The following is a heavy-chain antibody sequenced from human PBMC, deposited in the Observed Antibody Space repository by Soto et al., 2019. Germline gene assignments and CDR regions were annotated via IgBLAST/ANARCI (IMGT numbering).Heavy chain of an antibody. Sequence: SSETLSLTCTVSGDSMSSGAYYWNWIRQHPGKGLEWIGYIYYSGNTYYNPPLKSRIVISVDTSKNQFSLNLGSVTAADTAIYYCASSYSGYLDNWGRGALVTVSS. J-gene: IGHJ4*02. CDR3: ASSYSGYLDN. CDR2: IYYSGNT. V-gene: IGHV4-31*03. CDR1: GDSMSSGAYY. D-gene: IGHD3-22*01.